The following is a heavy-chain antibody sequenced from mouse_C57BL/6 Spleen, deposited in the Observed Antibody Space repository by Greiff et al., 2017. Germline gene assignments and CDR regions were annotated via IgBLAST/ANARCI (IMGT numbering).Heavy chain of an antibody. CDR2: IDPSDSET. Sequence: VQLQQPGAELVRPGSSVKLSCKASGYTFTSYWMHWVKQRPIQGLEWIGNIDPSDSETPYNQKFKDKATLTVDKSSSTAYMQLSSLTSEDSAVYYCAREGAYYEGFAYWGQGTLVTVAA. V-gene: IGHV1-52*01. CDR1: GYTFTSYW. J-gene: IGHJ3*01. D-gene: IGHD2-10*01. CDR3: AREGAYYEGFAY.